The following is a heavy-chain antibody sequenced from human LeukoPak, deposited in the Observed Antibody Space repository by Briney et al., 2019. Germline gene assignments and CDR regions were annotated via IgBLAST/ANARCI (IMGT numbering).Heavy chain of an antibody. Sequence: PGGSLRLSCAAPGFTFSSYWMSWVRQAPGKGLEWVANIKQDGSEKYYVDSVKGRFTISRDNAKNSLYLQMNSLRAEDTAVYYCARGLTFETFPFDYWGQGTLVTVSS. D-gene: IGHD3-16*01. CDR2: IKQDGSEK. J-gene: IGHJ4*02. V-gene: IGHV3-7*01. CDR3: ARGLTFETFPFDY. CDR1: GFTFSSYW.